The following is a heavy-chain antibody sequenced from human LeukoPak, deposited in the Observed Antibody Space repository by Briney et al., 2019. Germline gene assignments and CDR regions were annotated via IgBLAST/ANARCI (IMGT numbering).Heavy chain of an antibody. CDR3: ARDLGTHYFDY. J-gene: IGHJ4*02. Sequence: SQTLSLTCTVSGGSIGSGGYYWSWIRQHPGKGLEWIGYIYYSGSTYYNPSLKSRVTISVDTSKNQFSLKLSSVTAADTAVYYCARDLGTHYFDYWGQGTLVTVSS. CDR1: GGSIGSGGYY. CDR2: IYYSGST. D-gene: IGHD4-23*01. V-gene: IGHV4-31*03.